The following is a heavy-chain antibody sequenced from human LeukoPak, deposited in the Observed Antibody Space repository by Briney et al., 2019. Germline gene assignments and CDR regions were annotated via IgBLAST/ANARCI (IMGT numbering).Heavy chain of an antibody. J-gene: IGHJ4*02. CDR3: ARVGSTGDIDY. D-gene: IGHD6-13*01. CDR2: INHSGST. CDR1: GGSFSGYY. V-gene: IGHV4-34*01. Sequence: SETLSLTCAVYGGSFSGYYWSWIRQPPGKGLEWIGEINHSGSTNYNPSLKSRVTISVDTSKNQFSPQLNSVTPEDTAMYYCARVGSTGDIDYWGQGTLVTVSS.